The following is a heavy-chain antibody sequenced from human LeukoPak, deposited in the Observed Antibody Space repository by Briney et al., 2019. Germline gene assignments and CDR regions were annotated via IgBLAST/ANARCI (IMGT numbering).Heavy chain of an antibody. CDR3: VRGLGDV. CDR1: GFIFRNYW. CDR2: INDDEKLV. J-gene: IGHJ6*04. Sequence: GGSLRLSCSASGFIFRNYWMHWVRQAPGKGPVWVSRINDDEKLVTYADSVKGRFTISRDSAKDTVFLQMHSLRVEDTGVYYCVRGLGDVWGKGTLVTVSS. V-gene: IGHV3-74*01. D-gene: IGHD4-11*01.